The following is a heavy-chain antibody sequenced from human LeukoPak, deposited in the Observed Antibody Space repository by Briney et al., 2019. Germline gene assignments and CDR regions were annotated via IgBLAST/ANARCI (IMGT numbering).Heavy chain of an antibody. V-gene: IGHV4-59*08. CDR2: IYNSANT. J-gene: IGHJ3*01. CDR3: ASRFSSRSDGNGYYYGHDAFGL. D-gene: IGHD3-22*01. CDR1: GDSISSSY. Sequence: PSETLPLTRSVSGDSISSSYWSWIRQPPGKGLEWIGHIYNSANTNYNPSLQSRVTMSVDTSKSQFSLQLTSVSATDTAVYYCASRFSSRSDGNGYYYGHDAFGLWGEDTLVTVSS.